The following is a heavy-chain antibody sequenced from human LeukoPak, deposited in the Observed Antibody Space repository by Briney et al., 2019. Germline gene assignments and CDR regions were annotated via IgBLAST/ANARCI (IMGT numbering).Heavy chain of an antibody. Sequence: PGGSLRLSCVSSRFTFFSYAMRWVCQAPGKGLEWVAVISYDGSNKYYADSVKGRFTISRDNYKNTLYLQMNSLSAEDTAVYYCARARDSSSWSYYFYYSGQGTLVTVSS. D-gene: IGHD6-13*01. V-gene: IGHV3-30*04. CDR3: ARARDSSSWSYYFYY. J-gene: IGHJ4*02. CDR1: RFTFFSYA. CDR2: ISYDGSNK.